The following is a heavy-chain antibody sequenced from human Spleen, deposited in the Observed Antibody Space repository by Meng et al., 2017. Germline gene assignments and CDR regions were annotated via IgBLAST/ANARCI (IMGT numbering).Heavy chain of an antibody. Sequence: VQRQEAGPGLLTPSETLALTCVVAGGSFSDYYWSGIRQPPGKGLEWIGEINHSGSTNYNPSLESRATISVDTSQNNLSLKLSSVTAADSAVYYCARGPTTMAHDFDYWGQGTLVTVSS. J-gene: IGHJ4*02. CDR1: GGSFSDYY. CDR3: ARGPTTMAHDFDY. CDR2: INHSGST. V-gene: IGHV4-34*02. D-gene: IGHD4-11*01.